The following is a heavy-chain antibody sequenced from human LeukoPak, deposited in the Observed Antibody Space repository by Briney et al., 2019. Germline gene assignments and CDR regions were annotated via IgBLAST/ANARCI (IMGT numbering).Heavy chain of an antibody. J-gene: IGHJ4*02. CDR3: ATQQEMATLNFDY. D-gene: IGHD5-24*01. CDR2: IIPILGIA. Sequence: SVKVSCKASGGTFSSYAISWVRQAPGQGLEWMGRIIPILGIANYAQKFQGRVTITADKSTSTAYMELSNLRSEDTAVYYCATQQEMATLNFDYWGQGTLVTVSS. CDR1: GGTFSSYA. V-gene: IGHV1-69*04.